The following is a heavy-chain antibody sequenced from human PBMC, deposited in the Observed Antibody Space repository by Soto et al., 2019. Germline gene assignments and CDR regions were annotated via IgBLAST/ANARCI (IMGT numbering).Heavy chain of an antibody. CDR1: GGSFSGYY. CDR3: ARGATYYYDSSFYYRFDY. J-gene: IGHJ4*02. D-gene: IGHD3-22*01. CDR2: INHSGST. V-gene: IGHV4-34*01. Sequence: SETLSLTCAVYGGSFSGYYWSWIRQPPGKGLEWIGEINHSGSTNYNPSLKSRVTISVDTSKNQFSLKLSSVTAADTAVYYCARGATYYYDSSFYYRFDYWGQVPLVTVSS.